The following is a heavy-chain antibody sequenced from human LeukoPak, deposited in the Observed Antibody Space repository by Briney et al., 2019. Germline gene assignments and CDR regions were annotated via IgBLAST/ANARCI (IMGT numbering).Heavy chain of an antibody. D-gene: IGHD2-2*01. CDR3: ARDPGYCGSISCFYWFDP. V-gene: IGHV4-30-4*01. CDR2: IYYSGST. J-gene: IGHJ5*02. CDR1: GGSISSGDYY. Sequence: PSETLSLTCTVSGGSISSGDYYWSWIRQPPGKGLEWIGYIYYSGSTYYNPSLKSRVTISVDTSKNQFSLKLSSVTAADTAVYYCARDPGYCGSISCFYWFDPWGQGTLVTVSS.